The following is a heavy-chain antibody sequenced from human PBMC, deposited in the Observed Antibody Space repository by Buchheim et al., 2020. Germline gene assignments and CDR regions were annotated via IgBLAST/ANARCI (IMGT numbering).Heavy chain of an antibody. CDR2: INPNSGGT. Sequence: QVQLVQSGAEVKKPGASVKVSCKASGYTFTGYYMHWVRQAPGQGLAWMGWINPNSGGTNYAPKFQGRVTMTRDTSISTYYMKLIRLRSDDTTVYYCARVGLPMVYDTPFNWFDPWGQGTL. CDR3: ARVGLPMVYDTPFNWFDP. J-gene: IGHJ5*02. CDR1: GYTFTGYY. D-gene: IGHD2-8*01. V-gene: IGHV1-2*02.